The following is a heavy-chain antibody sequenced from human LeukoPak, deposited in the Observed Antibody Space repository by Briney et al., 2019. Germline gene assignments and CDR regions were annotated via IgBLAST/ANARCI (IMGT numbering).Heavy chain of an antibody. CDR2: IYSGGST. J-gene: IGHJ4*02. CDR3: ARDPELYSSGWYDGGSGGIDY. V-gene: IGHV3-66*01. D-gene: IGHD6-13*01. Sequence: GGSLRLSCAASGFTVSSNYMSWVRQAPGKGLEWVSVIYSGGSTYYADSVKGRFTISRDNSKNTLYLQMNSLRAEDTAVYYCARDPELYSSGWYDGGSGGIDYWGQGTLVTVSS. CDR1: GFTVSSNY.